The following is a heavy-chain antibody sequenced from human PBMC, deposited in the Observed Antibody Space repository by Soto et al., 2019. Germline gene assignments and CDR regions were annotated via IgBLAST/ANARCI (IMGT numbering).Heavy chain of an antibody. Sequence: SATLSLTCSFSGGSIISGGYSWNLIRQPPGKGLEWIGYIYHSGSTYYNPSLKSRVTISVDRSKNQFSLKLSSVTAADTAVYYCAIANDYGSGSYGHVADWGKATRVTVYS. CDR1: GGSIISGGYS. J-gene: IGHJ4*02. V-gene: IGHV4-30-2*01. D-gene: IGHD3-10*01. CDR3: AIANDYGSGSYGHVAD. CDR2: IYHSGST.